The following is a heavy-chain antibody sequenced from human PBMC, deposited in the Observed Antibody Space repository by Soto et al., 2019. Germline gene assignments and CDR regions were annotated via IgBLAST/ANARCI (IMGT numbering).Heavy chain of an antibody. CDR2: IYHSGNT. J-gene: IGHJ6*02. CDR3: ARARYYFYGMDV. Sequence: QVQLQESGPGLVKPSQTLSLTCTVSGYSISSGNYYWSWIRQHPGKGLEWIGYIYHSGNTYYNPSLKSRVNISVDTSKNQFALKLSSVTAADTAVYYCARARYYFYGMDVWGQGTTVTVSS. CDR1: GYSISSGNYY. V-gene: IGHV4-31*03.